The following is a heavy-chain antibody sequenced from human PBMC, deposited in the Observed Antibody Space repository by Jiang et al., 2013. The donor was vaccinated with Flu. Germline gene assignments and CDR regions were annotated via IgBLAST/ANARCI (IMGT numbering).Heavy chain of an antibody. D-gene: IGHD3-22*01. CDR3: ARAYYYDSSAYYYDY. V-gene: IGHV1-2*06. CDR1: GCTFTAYY. Sequence: SVKVSCKASGCTFTAYYMHWVRQAPGQGLQWMGRINPNSGGTNYAQKFQGRVTMTRDTSISTAYMELSRLRSDDTAVYYCARAYYYDSSAYYYDYWGQGTLVTVSS. CDR2: INPNSGGT. J-gene: IGHJ4*02.